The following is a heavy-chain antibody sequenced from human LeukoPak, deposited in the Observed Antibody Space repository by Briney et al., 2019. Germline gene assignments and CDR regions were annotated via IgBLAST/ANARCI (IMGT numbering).Heavy chain of an antibody. J-gene: IGHJ4*02. D-gene: IGHD6-19*01. Sequence: PGGSLGLSCAASGFTFSSYGMHWVRQAPGKGLEWVAVISYDGSNKYYADSVKGRFTISRDNSKNTLYLQMNSLRAEDTAVYYCAKSKGGWYMYYWGQGTLVTVSS. CDR3: AKSKGGWYMYY. CDR1: GFTFSSYG. V-gene: IGHV3-30*18. CDR2: ISYDGSNK.